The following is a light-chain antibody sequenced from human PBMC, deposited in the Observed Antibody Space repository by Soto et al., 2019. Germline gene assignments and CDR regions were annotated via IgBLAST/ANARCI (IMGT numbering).Light chain of an antibody. CDR1: QDISNY. V-gene: IGKV1-33*01. CDR3: QQYDNLPFT. CDR2: DAS. Sequence: DIQMTQSPPSLSASVGDRVTITCQASQDISNYLNRYQQKPGKAPKLLIYDASNLETGVTSRFSGSGSGTDFTFTISSLQPEDIATYYCQQYDNLPFTFGPGTKVDIK. J-gene: IGKJ3*01.